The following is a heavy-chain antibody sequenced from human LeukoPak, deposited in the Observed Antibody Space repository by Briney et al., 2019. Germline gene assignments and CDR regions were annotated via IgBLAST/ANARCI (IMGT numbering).Heavy chain of an antibody. CDR3: AKDSWSRNGIYDAFDI. J-gene: IGHJ3*02. V-gene: IGHV3-23*01. CDR2: ISSSGDTI. Sequence: GGSLRLSCAASGFTFSSYAMDWVRQAPGKGLEWVSAISSSGDTIFYADPVKGRFTVSRDNSKNTLYLQMNSLRVEDTAVYYCAKDSWSRNGIYDAFDIWGQGTMVTVSS. CDR1: GFTFSSYA. D-gene: IGHD2-8*01.